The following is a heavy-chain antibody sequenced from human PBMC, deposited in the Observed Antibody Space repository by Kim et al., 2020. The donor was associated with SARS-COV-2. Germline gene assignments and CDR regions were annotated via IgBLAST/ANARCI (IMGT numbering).Heavy chain of an antibody. V-gene: IGHV4-4*07. CDR3: ARSLVGQNWLDP. Sequence: NPHPSLKSRVTMSVDTSKDQISLKVSSVTAADTSVYFCARSLVGQNWLDPWGQGTLVTVSS. D-gene: IGHD1-26*01. J-gene: IGHJ5*02.